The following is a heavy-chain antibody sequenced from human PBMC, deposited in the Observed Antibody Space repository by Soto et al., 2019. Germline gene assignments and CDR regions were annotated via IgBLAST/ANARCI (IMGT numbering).Heavy chain of an antibody. D-gene: IGHD2-15*01. CDR1: GYTFTSYG. CDR2: ISAYNGNT. Sequence: QVQLVQSGAEVKKPGASVKVSCQASGYTFTSYGISWVRQAPGQGLEWMGWISAYNGNTNYAQKLQGRVTITTDTATSTAYMELRSLRADDTAVYYCASDYVPVCSGGSGYWETEDHWFDPWGQGTMVTVSS. V-gene: IGHV1-18*01. CDR3: ASDYVPVCSGGSGYWETEDHWFDP. J-gene: IGHJ5*02.